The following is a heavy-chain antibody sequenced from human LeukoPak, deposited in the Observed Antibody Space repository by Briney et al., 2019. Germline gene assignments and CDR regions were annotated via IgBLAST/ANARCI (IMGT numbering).Heavy chain of an antibody. Sequence: ASVKVSFKASGYTFTDYYMHWARQAPGQGLEWMGWINPNSGATNCAQDFHGRLTLTRDTSINTIYMELTRLTSDDTAVYFCAREGQWRSDYWGQGTLVTVSS. J-gene: IGHJ4*02. D-gene: IGHD6-19*01. CDR2: INPNSGAT. CDR3: AREGQWRSDY. V-gene: IGHV1-2*02. CDR1: GYTFTDYY.